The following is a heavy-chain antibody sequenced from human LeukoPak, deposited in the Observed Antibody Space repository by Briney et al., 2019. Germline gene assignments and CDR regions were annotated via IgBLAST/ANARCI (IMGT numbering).Heavy chain of an antibody. CDR3: ARVWYDSSGYYHPFDY. D-gene: IGHD3-22*01. Sequence: PSETLSLTCTVSGGSISSYYWSWIRQPPGKGLEWIGYIYYSGSTNYNPSLKSRVTISVDTSKNQFSLKLSSVTAADTVVYYCARVWYDSSGYYHPFDYWGQGTLVTVSS. J-gene: IGHJ4*02. V-gene: IGHV4-59*01. CDR1: GGSISSYY. CDR2: IYYSGST.